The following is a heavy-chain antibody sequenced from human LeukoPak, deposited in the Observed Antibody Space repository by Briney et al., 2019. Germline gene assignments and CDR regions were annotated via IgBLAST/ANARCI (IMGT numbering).Heavy chain of an antibody. CDR3: AFELPPSRFDP. V-gene: IGHV3-21*04. CDR2: ISSSSSYI. D-gene: IGHD2-2*01. Sequence: GGSLRLSCAASGFTFSSYAMSWVRQAPGKGLEWVSSISSSSSYIYYADSVKGRFTISRDNAKNSLNLQMHSLRAEDTALYYCAFELPPSRFDPWGQGTQVTVSS. J-gene: IGHJ5*02. CDR1: GFTFSSYA.